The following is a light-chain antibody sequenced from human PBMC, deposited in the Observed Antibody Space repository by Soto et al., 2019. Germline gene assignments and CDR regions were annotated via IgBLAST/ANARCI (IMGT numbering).Light chain of an antibody. V-gene: IGLV6-57*04. CDR3: QSYHNSNVV. CDR2: EDN. CDR1: SGSIASNY. Sequence: NFMLTQPHSVSESPGKTVTISCTRSSGSIASNYVQWYQQRPGSAPTTVIYEDNQRPSGVPDRFSGSIDSSSNSASLTISRLKTEDEADYYCQSYHNSNVVFGAGTKLTVL. J-gene: IGLJ2*01.